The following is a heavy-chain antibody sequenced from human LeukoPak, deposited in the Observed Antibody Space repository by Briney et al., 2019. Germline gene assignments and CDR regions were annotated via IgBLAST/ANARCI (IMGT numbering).Heavy chain of an antibody. J-gene: IGHJ4*02. CDR2: IIPIFGTA. D-gene: IGHD3-3*01. CDR1: GYTFTSYG. CDR3: ARDSSDFWSGYSPIDY. Sequence: VASVKVSCKASGYTFTSYGISWVRQAPGQGLEWMGGIIPIFGTANYAQKFQGRVTITADESTSTAYMELSSLRSEDTAVYYCARDSSDFWSGYSPIDYWGQGTLVTVSS. V-gene: IGHV1-69*13.